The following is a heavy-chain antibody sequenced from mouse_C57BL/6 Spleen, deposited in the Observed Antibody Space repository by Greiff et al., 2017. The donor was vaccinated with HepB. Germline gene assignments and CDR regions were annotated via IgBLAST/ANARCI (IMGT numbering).Heavy chain of an antibody. J-gene: IGHJ4*01. CDR1: GYSITSGYY. Sequence: EVKLMESGPGLVKPSQSLSLTCSVTGYSITSGYYWNWIRQFPGNKLEWMGYISYDGSNNYNPSLKNRISITRDTSKNQFFLKLNSVTTEDTATYYCARAGPYAMDYWGQGTSVTVSS. CDR2: ISYDGSN. V-gene: IGHV3-6*01. CDR3: ARAGPYAMDY.